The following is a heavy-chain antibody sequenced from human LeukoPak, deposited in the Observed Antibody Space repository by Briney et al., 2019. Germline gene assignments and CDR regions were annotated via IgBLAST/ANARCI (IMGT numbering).Heavy chain of an antibody. V-gene: IGHV3-7*03. D-gene: IGHD3-10*01. CDR2: IKQDGSEK. Sequence: GGSLRLSCEASGFTFSSYWMSWVRQAPGKGLEWVANIKQDGSEKYYVDSVKGRFTISRDNAKNSLYLQMNSLRAEDTAVYYCARDPMVRGVIGAFDIWGQGTMVTVSS. CDR1: GFTFSSYW. J-gene: IGHJ3*02. CDR3: ARDPMVRGVIGAFDI.